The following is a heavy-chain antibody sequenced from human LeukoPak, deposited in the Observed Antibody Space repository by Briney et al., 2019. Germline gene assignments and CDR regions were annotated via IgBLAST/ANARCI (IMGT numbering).Heavy chain of an antibody. J-gene: IGHJ4*02. V-gene: IGHV4-34*01. CDR1: GGSFSGYY. D-gene: IGHD3-16*01. CDR3: ARYLGELRTFDQ. Sequence: SETLSLTCAVYGGSFSGYYWSWIRQPPGKGLEWIGEINHSGNTNYNPSLKSRVTISVDTSKNQYSLKLSSVTAADTAVYYCARYLGELRTFDQCGQGSLVTVSS. CDR2: INHSGNT.